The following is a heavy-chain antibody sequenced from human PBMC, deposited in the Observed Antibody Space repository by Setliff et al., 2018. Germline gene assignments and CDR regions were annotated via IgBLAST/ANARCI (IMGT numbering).Heavy chain of an antibody. CDR2: IYTSGST. J-gene: IGHJ3*02. CDR3: ARKGISALSGAFDM. Sequence: SETLSLTCIVSGGSISTNYVXXVRQPAGKGLEGIGRIYTSGSTNYNPSLKSRVTMSVDTSKNQFSLKLSSVTAADTAVYYCARKGISALSGAFDMWGQGTMVTVSS. V-gene: IGHV4-4*07. CDR1: GGSISTNY. D-gene: IGHD1-26*01.